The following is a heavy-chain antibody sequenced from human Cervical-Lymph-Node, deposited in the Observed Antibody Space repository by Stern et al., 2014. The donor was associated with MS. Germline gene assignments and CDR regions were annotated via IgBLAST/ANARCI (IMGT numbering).Heavy chain of an antibody. D-gene: IGHD5-18*01. CDR1: GFTFSSYG. CDR3: ASNRAAMDPTRVFDY. Sequence: VQLVESGGGVVQPGTSLRLSCAASGFTFSSYGMHWVRQAPGKGLEWVAVISYDGSKKYYADAVKSRFTISRDNSENTLYLQMNSLRAEDTAVYYCASNRAAMDPTRVFDYWGQGTLVTVSS. CDR2: ISYDGSKK. J-gene: IGHJ4*02. V-gene: IGHV3-30*03.